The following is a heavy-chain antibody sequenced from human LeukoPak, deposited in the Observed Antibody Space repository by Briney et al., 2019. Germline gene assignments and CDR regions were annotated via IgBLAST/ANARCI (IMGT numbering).Heavy chain of an antibody. CDR1: GFTFSSYW. V-gene: IGHV3-74*01. D-gene: IGHD2-2*01. CDR2: IKSDGSST. Sequence: GGSLRLSCAASGFTFSSYWMHWVRQAPGKGLVWVSRIKSDGSSTNYADSVKGRFTISRDNAKNTLYLQMNSLIAEDTAVYYCSREDDVAYHVDNEGQGTLVTVSS. CDR3: SREDDVAYHVDN. J-gene: IGHJ4*02.